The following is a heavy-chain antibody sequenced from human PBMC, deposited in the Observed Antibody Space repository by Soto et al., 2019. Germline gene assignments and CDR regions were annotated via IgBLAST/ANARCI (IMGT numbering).Heavy chain of an antibody. D-gene: IGHD5-12*01. V-gene: IGHV4-39*07. CDR1: GGSISSSSYY. CDR3: ARAGYSGYDTIPTFDY. J-gene: IGHJ4*02. Sequence: SETLSLTCTVSGGSISSSSYYWGWIRQPPGKGLEWIGSIYYSGSTNYNPSLKSRVTISVDTSKNQFSLKLSSVTAADTAVYYCARAGYSGYDTIPTFDYWGQGTLVTVSS. CDR2: IYYSGST.